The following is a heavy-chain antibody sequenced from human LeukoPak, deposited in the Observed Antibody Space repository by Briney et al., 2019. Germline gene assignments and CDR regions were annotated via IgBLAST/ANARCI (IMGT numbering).Heavy chain of an antibody. Sequence: PSETLSLTCAVYGGSFSGYYWSRIRQPPGKGLEWIGEINHSGSTNYNPSLKSRVTISVDTSKNQFSLKLSSVTAADTAVYYCARGGRWFGTRGWFDPWGQGTLVTVSS. J-gene: IGHJ5*02. V-gene: IGHV4-34*01. CDR3: ARGGRWFGTRGWFDP. D-gene: IGHD3-10*01. CDR2: INHSGST. CDR1: GGSFSGYY.